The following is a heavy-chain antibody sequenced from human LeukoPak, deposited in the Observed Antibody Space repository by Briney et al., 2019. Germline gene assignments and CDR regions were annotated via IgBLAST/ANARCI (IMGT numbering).Heavy chain of an antibody. V-gene: IGHV3-21*01. CDR2: ISSSSSYI. CDR1: GFTFSSYS. D-gene: IGHD2-15*01. CDR3: ASGYCSGGSCYLHVFDY. Sequence: GSLRLSCAASGFTFSSYSMNWVRQAPGKGLEWVSSISSSSSYIYYVDSVKGRFTISRDNAKNSLYLQMNSLRAEDTAVYYCASGYCSGGSCYLHVFDYWGQGTLVTVSS. J-gene: IGHJ4*02.